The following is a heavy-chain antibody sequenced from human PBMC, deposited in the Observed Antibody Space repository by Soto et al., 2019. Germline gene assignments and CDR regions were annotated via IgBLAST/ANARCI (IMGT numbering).Heavy chain of an antibody. D-gene: IGHD2-2*01. CDR1: GGSFSGYY. Sequence: SETLSLTCAVYGGSFSGYYWTWIRQPPGTGLEWIGEINHSGSTNYNPSLKSRVTISVDTSKNTLYLQVSSLRADDTAVYYCARVPNCGSSGCYSYFDLWGQGALVTVSS. V-gene: IGHV4-34*01. CDR3: ARVPNCGSSGCYSYFDL. J-gene: IGHJ4*02. CDR2: INHSGST.